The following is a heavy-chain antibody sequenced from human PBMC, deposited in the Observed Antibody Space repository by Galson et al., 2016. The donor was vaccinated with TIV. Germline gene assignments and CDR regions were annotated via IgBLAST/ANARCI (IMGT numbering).Heavy chain of an antibody. V-gene: IGHV3-7*01. CDR3: VRKDQLADFCSTTSCSHDY. J-gene: IGHJ4*02. CDR1: GFTFANYW. D-gene: IGHD2-2*01. CDR2: LDPKGSDK. Sequence: SLRLSCAASGFTFANYWMGWVRQAPGKGLEWVANLDPKGSDKYYVDSVRGRFTISRDNAKNSLYLQMNSLRAEDTAVYYCVRKDQLADFCSTTSCSHDYWGQGTLVTVSS.